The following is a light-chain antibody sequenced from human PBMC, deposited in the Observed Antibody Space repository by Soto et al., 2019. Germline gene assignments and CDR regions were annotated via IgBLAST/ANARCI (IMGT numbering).Light chain of an antibody. V-gene: IGKV3-20*01. CDR1: QSISSSY. Sequence: EIVLTQSPGTLSLSPGKRATLCCRASQSISSSYLAWYQQRPGQATSLLIYGAASRATGIPDRFSGSGSGTDFTLTISRLAPEDFAVYYCQQYGSSGTFGQGTKV. CDR2: GAA. CDR3: QQYGSSGT. J-gene: IGKJ1*01.